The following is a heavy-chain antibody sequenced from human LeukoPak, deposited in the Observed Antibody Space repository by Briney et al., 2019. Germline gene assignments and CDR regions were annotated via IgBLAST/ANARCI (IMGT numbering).Heavy chain of an antibody. CDR3: ARSDYGGNQYYFDY. Sequence: SETLSLTCTVSGSSISSYYWSWIRQPPGKGLEWIGYIYTSGSTNYNPSLKSRVTISVDTSKNQFSLKLSSVTAADTAVYYCARSDYGGNQYYFDYWGQGTLVTVSS. CDR1: GSSISSYY. CDR2: IYTSGST. J-gene: IGHJ4*02. D-gene: IGHD4-23*01. V-gene: IGHV4-4*09.